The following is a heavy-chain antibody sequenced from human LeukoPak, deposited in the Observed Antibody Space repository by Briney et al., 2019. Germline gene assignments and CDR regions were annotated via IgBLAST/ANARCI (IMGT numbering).Heavy chain of an antibody. V-gene: IGHV3-53*01. CDR1: GFTFSTYW. CDR2: VYYDGNT. Sequence: GGSLRLSCAASGFTFSTYWMSWVRQAPGKGLEWVSVVYYDGNTYYADSVKGRFTISRDSSKNTLYLQMNSLRAEDTAVYYCASPGYCSGSSCYSGYFQHWGQGTLVTVSS. J-gene: IGHJ1*01. D-gene: IGHD2-15*01. CDR3: ASPGYCSGSSCYSGYFQH.